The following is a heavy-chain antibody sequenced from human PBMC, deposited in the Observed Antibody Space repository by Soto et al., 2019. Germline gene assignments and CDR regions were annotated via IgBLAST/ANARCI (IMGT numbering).Heavy chain of an antibody. CDR1: GYTFTSYY. V-gene: IGHV1-46*03. CDR3: GRAETVGNMVRGAPLGIDY. D-gene: IGHD3-10*01. CDR2: INPSGGST. J-gene: IGHJ4*02. Sequence: GASVKVSCKASGYTFTSYYMHWVRQAPGQGLEWMGIINPSGGSTSNAQKFQGRVTMTRDTSTSTVYMELSSLRSEDTAVYYCGRAETVGNMVRGAPLGIDYWCQGPLLTVSS.